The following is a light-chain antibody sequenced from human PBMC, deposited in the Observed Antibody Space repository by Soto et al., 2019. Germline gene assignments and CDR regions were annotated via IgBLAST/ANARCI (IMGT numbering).Light chain of an antibody. V-gene: IGKV1-17*01. CDR3: QQYNSYSVT. CDR1: QGIRDD. J-gene: IGKJ1*01. CDR2: AAS. Sequence: DIQMTQSPSTLSASVGDRVTITCRASQGIRDDLGWFQQKPGKAPKRLIYAASSLQSGVPSRFSGSGSGTEFTLTISGLQPDDFATYYCQQYNSYSVTFGQGTKVDIK.